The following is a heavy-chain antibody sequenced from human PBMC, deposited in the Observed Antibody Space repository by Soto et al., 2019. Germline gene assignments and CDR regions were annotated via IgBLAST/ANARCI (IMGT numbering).Heavy chain of an antibody. Sequence: GVLRLSCTASGFLFTDYYMSWIRQPPGKGLEWLAYIDGSSDYTNSADSVKGRFTISRDNAKNSVFLQMNNLRADDTAVYYCAGDLRFSSTNYFDFWGRGTLVTVSS. J-gene: IGHJ4*02. CDR1: GFLFTDYY. CDR3: AGDLRFSSTNYFDF. V-gene: IGHV3-11*06. D-gene: IGHD2-8*01. CDR2: IDGSSDYT.